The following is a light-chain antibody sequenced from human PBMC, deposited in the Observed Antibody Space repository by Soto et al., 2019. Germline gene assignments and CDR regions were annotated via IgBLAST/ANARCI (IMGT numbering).Light chain of an antibody. Sequence: EIVLTQSPGTLSLSPGERATLSCRASRRVSNNSLAWYQQTPGQAPRLPTYGASNRTTGIPDRFSGSGSAADFTLTISRLEVEDFAVYYGQQYGSSGTFGQGTKVDIK. CDR1: RRVSNNS. V-gene: IGKV3-20*01. CDR3: QQYGSSGT. J-gene: IGKJ1*01. CDR2: GAS.